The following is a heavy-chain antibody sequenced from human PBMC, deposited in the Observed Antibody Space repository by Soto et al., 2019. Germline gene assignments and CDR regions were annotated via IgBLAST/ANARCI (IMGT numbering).Heavy chain of an antibody. D-gene: IGHD5-12*01. CDR1: GPTFIAYY. V-gene: IGHV1-2*02. Sequence: QLVQSGAEVKKPGASVRVSCKTSGPTFIAYYIHWVRQAPGQGLEWMGWIDPKSGGTTYEQKFLGRVTMTRDTSINTDYMDLNRLTSDDTDVYYCARVSVDVPEWGQGTLITVSS. J-gene: IGHJ4*02. CDR3: ARVSVDVPE. CDR2: IDPKSGGT.